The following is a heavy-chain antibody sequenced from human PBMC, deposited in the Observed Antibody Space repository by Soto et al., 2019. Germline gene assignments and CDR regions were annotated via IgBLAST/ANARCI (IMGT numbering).Heavy chain of an antibody. CDR3: ARDRSSDSSGYYKTYYYYYGMDV. CDR1: GFTFSSYA. Sequence: PGGSLRLSCAASGFTFSSYAMSWVRQAPGKGLEWVSAISGSGGSTYYADSVKGRFTISRDNSKNTLYLQMNSLRAEDTAVYYCARDRSSDSSGYYKTYYYYYGMDVWGQGTTVTVSS. J-gene: IGHJ6*02. CDR2: ISGSGGST. D-gene: IGHD3-22*01. V-gene: IGHV3-23*01.